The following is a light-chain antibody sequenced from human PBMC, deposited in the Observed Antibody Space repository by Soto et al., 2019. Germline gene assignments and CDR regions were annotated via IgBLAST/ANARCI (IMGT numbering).Light chain of an antibody. CDR1: RTVLSSSNNKNF. CDR3: QQYYSSPFT. CDR2: WAS. Sequence: DIVMTQSPDSLALSLGERATINCKSSRTVLSSSNNKNFLAWYQQKLGQPPRLLIYWASTRESGVPDRFSGSGSGTDFTLTISSLQAEDVAVYYCQQYYSSPFTFGPGTKVDIK. J-gene: IGKJ3*01. V-gene: IGKV4-1*01.